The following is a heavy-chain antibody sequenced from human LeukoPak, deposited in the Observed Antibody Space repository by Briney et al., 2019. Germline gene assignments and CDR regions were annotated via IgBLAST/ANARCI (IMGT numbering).Heavy chain of an antibody. V-gene: IGHV1-69*04. Sequence: GASVKVSCKASGGTFSSYAISWVRQAPGQGLEWMGRIIPILGIANYAQKFQGRVTITADKSTSTAYMELSSLRSEDTAVYYCATGSPLRYFDWSSAALVYWGQGTLVTVSS. CDR1: GGTFSSYA. J-gene: IGHJ4*02. CDR3: ATGSPLRYFDWSSAALVY. D-gene: IGHD3-9*01. CDR2: IIPILGIA.